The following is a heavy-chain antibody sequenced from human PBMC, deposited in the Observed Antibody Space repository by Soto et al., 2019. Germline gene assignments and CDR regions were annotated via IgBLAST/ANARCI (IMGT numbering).Heavy chain of an antibody. Sequence: GYLRLTCAACALSWSKDAISGVGEAPKKELEGVSVISGNGATTSYADSVKGRFTISRDNSKITLYLQMNSLRAEDTVIYFCAIRRYWASHICYGKSFHSWGHGPLVTV. V-gene: IGHV3-23*01. CDR2: ISGNGATT. CDR3: AIRRYWASHICYGKSFHS. CDR1: ALSWSKDA. J-gene: IGHJ5*01. D-gene: IGHD2-2*01.